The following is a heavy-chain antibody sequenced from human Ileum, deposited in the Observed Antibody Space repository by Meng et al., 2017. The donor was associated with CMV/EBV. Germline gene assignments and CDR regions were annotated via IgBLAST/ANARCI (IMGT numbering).Heavy chain of an antibody. CDR1: GFSLSTTGLG. D-gene: IGHD4-17*01. CDR3: AHYGDYRFGWYFDL. Sequence: SGFSLSTTGLGVGWIRQPPGKAPEWLALVYWNDDNRYSPSLGNRLTITKDTSKNQAVLTMTNMDPVDTATYYCAHYGDYRFGWYFDLWGRGTLVTVSS. CDR2: VYWNDDN. J-gene: IGHJ2*01. V-gene: IGHV2-5*01.